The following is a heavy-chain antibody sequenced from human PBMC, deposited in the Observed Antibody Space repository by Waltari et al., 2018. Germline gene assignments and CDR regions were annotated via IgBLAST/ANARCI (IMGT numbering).Heavy chain of an antibody. Sequence: QLQLQESGPGLVKPSETLSLTCTVSGGSISSSSYYWGWIRQPPGKGLEWIGSIYYSGSTYYNPSLKSRVTISVDTSKNQFSLKLSSVTAADTAVYYCARDRAAAEPFDYWGQGTLVTVSS. CDR2: IYYSGST. CDR1: GGSISSSSYY. D-gene: IGHD6-13*01. J-gene: IGHJ4*02. CDR3: ARDRAAAEPFDY. V-gene: IGHV4-39*07.